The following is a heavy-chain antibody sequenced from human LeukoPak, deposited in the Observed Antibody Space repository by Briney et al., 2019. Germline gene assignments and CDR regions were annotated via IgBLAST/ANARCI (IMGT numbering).Heavy chain of an antibody. V-gene: IGHV3-15*01. CDR2: IKSKTDGGTT. Sequence: PGGSLRLSCAASGFTFSNAWMSWVRQAPGKGLEWVGRIKSKTDGGTTDYAAPVKGRFTISRDDSKNTLYPQMNSLKTEDTAVYYCTTDRSYYDSSGYQEYYFDYWGQGTLVTVSS. CDR3: TTDRSYYDSSGYQEYYFDY. D-gene: IGHD3-22*01. J-gene: IGHJ4*02. CDR1: GFTFSNAW.